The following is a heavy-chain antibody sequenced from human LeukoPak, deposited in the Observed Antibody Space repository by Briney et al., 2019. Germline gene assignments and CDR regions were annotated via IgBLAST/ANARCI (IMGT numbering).Heavy chain of an antibody. J-gene: IGHJ6*02. D-gene: IGHD2-8*01. CDR3: ARQATKYYYGMDV. V-gene: IGHV1-69*04. Sequence: ASVKVSCKASGYTFTSYGISWVRQAPGQGLEWMGRIIPILGIANYAQKFQGRVTITADKSTSTAYMELSSLRSEDTAVYYCARQATKYYYGMDVWGQGTTVTVSS. CDR2: IIPILGIA. CDR1: GYTFTSYG.